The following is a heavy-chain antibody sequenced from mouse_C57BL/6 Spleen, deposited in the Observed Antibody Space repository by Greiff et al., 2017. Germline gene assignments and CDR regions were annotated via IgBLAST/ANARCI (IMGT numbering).Heavy chain of an antibody. CDR1: GYSITSGYY. CDR2: ISYDGSN. V-gene: IGHV3-6*01. J-gene: IGHJ2*01. CDR3: AREGIYYDYDVPYFDY. Sequence: EVQLVESGPGLVKPSQSLSLTCSVTGYSITSGYYWNWIRQFPGNKLEWMGYISYDGSNNYNPSLKNRISITRDTSKNQFFLKLNSVTTEDTATYYCAREGIYYDYDVPYFDYWGQGTTLTVSS. D-gene: IGHD2-4*01.